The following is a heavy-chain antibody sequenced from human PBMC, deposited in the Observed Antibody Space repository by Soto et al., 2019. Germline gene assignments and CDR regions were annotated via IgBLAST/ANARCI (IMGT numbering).Heavy chain of an antibody. CDR2: ISWNSGSI. D-gene: IGHD2-15*01. Sequence: GGSLRLSCAASGFTFDDYAMHWVRQAPGKGLEWVSGISWNSGSIGYADSVKGRFTISRDNAKNSLYLQMNSLRAEDTALYYCAALLGHAFDIWGQGTMVT. CDR1: GFTFDDYA. J-gene: IGHJ3*02. V-gene: IGHV3-9*01. CDR3: AALLGHAFDI.